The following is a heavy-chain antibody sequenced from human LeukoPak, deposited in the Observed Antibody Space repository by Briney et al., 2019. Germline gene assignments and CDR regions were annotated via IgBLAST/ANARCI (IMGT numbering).Heavy chain of an antibody. CDR1: GYTVSTSY. CDR3: ARVEGGNHFDY. Sequence: GDSLKLSCVSSGYTVSTSYISWVRQAPGQGLEWISVIHDDGTTTYSDYVKGRIITSSDNSKTSAVHQVTSRGAEDTAIYYCARVEGGNHFDYWGQGTLVSVSS. J-gene: IGHJ4*02. V-gene: IGHV3-53*01. CDR2: IHDDGTT. D-gene: IGHD1-1*01.